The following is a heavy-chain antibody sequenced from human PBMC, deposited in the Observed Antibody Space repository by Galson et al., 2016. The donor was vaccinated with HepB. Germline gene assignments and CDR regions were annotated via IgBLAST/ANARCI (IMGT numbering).Heavy chain of an antibody. Sequence: SLRLSCAASGFTFATYNIHWVRQAPGKGLEWVSSISSRSTYIFYADSVKGRCTISRDNAKNSLFLQMSGLRAEDTAVYYCARDSEPTSQWDSSGYYPDCFRHWGQGTLVTVSS. CDR3: ARDSEPTSQWDSSGYYPDCFRH. V-gene: IGHV3-21*01. CDR1: GFTFATYN. CDR2: ISSRSTYI. D-gene: IGHD3-22*01. J-gene: IGHJ1*01.